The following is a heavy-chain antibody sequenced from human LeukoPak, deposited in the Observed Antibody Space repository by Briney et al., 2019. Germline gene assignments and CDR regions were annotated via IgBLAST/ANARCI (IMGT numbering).Heavy chain of an antibody. CDR2: IIPLFGTT. V-gene: IGHV1-69*13. CDR3: ARVSGYHWESFYDY. Sequence: SVKVSCKASGGMFSSYAISWARQAPGQGLEWMGGIIPLFGTTNYAKKFQGRVTITADESTSTAYMELSSLRSEDTAVYYCARVSGYHWESFYDYWGQGTLVTVSS. J-gene: IGHJ4*02. CDR1: GGMFSSYA. D-gene: IGHD5-12*01.